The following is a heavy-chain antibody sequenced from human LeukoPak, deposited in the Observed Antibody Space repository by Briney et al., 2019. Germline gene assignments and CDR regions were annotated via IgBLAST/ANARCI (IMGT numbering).Heavy chain of an antibody. CDR2: ISSGGVST. D-gene: IGHD2-8*01. CDR1: GFTFSSFP. V-gene: IGHV3-23*01. Sequence: GGSLRLSCAASGFTFSSFPMSWVRQAPGKGLEWVSVISSGGVSTYYADSVKGRFTISRDNSKNTLYLQMNSLRAEDTAVYYCAKWARYCTNGVCYYFDYWGQGTLVTVSS. J-gene: IGHJ4*02. CDR3: AKWARYCTNGVCYYFDY.